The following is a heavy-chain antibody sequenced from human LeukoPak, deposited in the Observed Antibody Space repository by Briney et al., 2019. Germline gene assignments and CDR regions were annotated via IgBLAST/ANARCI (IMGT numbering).Heavy chain of an antibody. CDR3: AREDGGGWYGGGH. J-gene: IGHJ4*02. CDR1: GGTFSSYT. D-gene: IGHD6-19*01. CDR2: IIPILGIA. V-gene: IGHV1-69*02. Sequence: SVKVSCKASGGTFSSYTISWVRQAPGQGLEWMGRIIPILGIANYAQKFQGRVTITADKSTSTAYMELSSLRSEDTAGYSGAREDGGGWYGGGHWGQGTLVTVSS.